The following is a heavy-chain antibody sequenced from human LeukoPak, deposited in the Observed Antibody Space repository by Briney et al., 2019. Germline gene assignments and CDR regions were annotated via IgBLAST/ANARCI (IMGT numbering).Heavy chain of an antibody. CDR3: ARGLTDRSSTSCPRSADWFDP. Sequence: SETLSLTCAVYGGSFSGYYWSWIRQPPGKGLEWIGEINHSGSTNYNPSLKSRVTISVDTSKNQFSLKLSSVTAADTAVYYCARGLTDRSSTSCPRSADWFDPWGQGTLVTVSS. CDR1: GGSFSGYY. CDR2: INHSGST. J-gene: IGHJ5*02. V-gene: IGHV4-34*01. D-gene: IGHD2-2*01.